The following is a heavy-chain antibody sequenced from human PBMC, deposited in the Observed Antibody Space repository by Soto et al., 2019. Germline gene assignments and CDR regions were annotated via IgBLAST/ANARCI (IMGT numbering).Heavy chain of an antibody. V-gene: IGHV1-69*12. Sequence: QVQLVQSGAEVKKPGSSVKVSCMASGGTFSSYAISWVRQAPGQGLEWMGGIIPIFGTADYAQKFQGRVTITANESTSAAYMGLSSLRSEDTAVYYCALESASNYYYGMDVWGHGTRVTVSS. J-gene: IGHJ6*02. CDR2: IIPIFGTA. CDR3: ALESASNYYYGMDV. CDR1: GGTFSSYA.